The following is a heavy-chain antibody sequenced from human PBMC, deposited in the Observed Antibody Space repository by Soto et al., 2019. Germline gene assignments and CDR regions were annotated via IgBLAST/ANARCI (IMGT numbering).Heavy chain of an antibody. Sequence: GGSLRLSWAASGFTFSSYAMSWVLQAPGKGLEWVSAISGSGGSTYYADSVKGRFTISRDNSKNTLYLQMNSLRAEDTAVYYCAKDHYYDSSGYYYYFDYWGQGTLVTVSS. V-gene: IGHV3-23*01. CDR1: GFTFSSYA. CDR2: ISGSGGST. D-gene: IGHD3-22*01. CDR3: AKDHYYDSSGYYYYFDY. J-gene: IGHJ4*02.